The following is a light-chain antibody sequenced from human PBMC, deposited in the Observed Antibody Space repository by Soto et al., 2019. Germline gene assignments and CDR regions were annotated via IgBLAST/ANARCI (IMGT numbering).Light chain of an antibody. Sequence: QSALTQPTSVSGYPGQSITISCTGNHNDIGTYDYVSWYQQHPGRAPRLLIYGVTTPPSGISDRFSASKSGLTASLTISGLQPEDEADYYCSSFTADRIYVFGPGTKVTVL. V-gene: IGLV2-14*03. CDR3: SSFTADRIYV. CDR2: GVT. J-gene: IGLJ1*01. CDR1: HNDIGTYDY.